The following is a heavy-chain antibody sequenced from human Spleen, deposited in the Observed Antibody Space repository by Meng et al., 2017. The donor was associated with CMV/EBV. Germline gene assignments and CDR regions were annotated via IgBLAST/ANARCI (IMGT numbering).Heavy chain of an antibody. CDR2: ISDSGNTR. J-gene: IGHJ4*02. Sequence: GESLKISCAASGFTFNDYYMTWIRQAPGKGLEWVSYISDSGNTRYYADSVKGRFTISRDNSKRMLYLQMDSLRAEDTAVYYCAKHLDLAISQVVPHWGQGTLVTVSS. CDR1: GFTFNDYY. D-gene: IGHD3-22*01. V-gene: IGHV3-11*01. CDR3: AKHLDLAISQVVPH.